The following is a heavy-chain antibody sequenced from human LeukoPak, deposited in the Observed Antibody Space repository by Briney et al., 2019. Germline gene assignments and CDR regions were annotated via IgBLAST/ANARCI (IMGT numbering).Heavy chain of an antibody. CDR3: ARDIAVAGRGGFDY. CDR1: GFTFSDYS. Sequence: GSPRLSCAASGFTFSDYSMTWVCQAPGKGLEWVSSISSKSNYIYYADSGKGRFTISRDNAKHSVFLQMTSLRADDTAVYYCARDIAVAGRGGFDYWGQRNPFTASS. V-gene: IGHV3-21*01. CDR2: ISSKSNYI. J-gene: IGHJ4*02. D-gene: IGHD6-19*01.